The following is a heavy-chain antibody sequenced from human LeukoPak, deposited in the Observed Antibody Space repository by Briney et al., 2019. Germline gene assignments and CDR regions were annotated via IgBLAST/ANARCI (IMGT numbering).Heavy chain of an antibody. CDR3: AREGSYGDWGQGFDY. D-gene: IGHD4-17*01. CDR2: IKQDGSEK. J-gene: IGHJ4*02. CDR1: GFTFSSYW. Sequence: GGFLRLSCAASGFTFSSYWMSWVRQAPGKGLEWVANIKQDGSEKYYVDSVKGRLTISRDNAKNSLYLQMNSLRAEDTAVYYCAREGSYGDWGQGFDYWGQGTLVTVSS. V-gene: IGHV3-7*01.